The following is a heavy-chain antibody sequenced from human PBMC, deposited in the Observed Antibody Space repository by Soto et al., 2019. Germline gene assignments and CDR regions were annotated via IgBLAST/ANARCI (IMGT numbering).Heavy chain of an antibody. CDR3: ARAAIHGSSWYFWFDP. V-gene: IGHV1-69*01. D-gene: IGHD6-13*01. Sequence: QVQLVQSGSEVKMPGSSVKVSCKTSGGTFSRHAINWVRQSPGQGLEWMGGIIPRFGTTNDAQKFKGRVNISADESTSTAYIELSSLTSEDAAVYYCARAAIHGSSWYFWFDPWGQGTLVTVSS. CDR2: IIPRFGTT. CDR1: GGTFSRHA. J-gene: IGHJ5*02.